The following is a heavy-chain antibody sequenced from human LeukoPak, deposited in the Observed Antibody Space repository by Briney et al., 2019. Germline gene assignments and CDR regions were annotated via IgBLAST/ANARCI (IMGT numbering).Heavy chain of an antibody. CDR2: ISGGGGTT. D-gene: IGHD1-7*01. CDR1: GFTFSTFA. CDR3: ARAEVGTAYFDS. Sequence: GGSLRLSCVASGFTFSTFAMSWVRQAPGKGLGWVSEISGGGGTTYYADSMKGRFSISRDISKSTLNLRMDSLRAEDTAVYDCARAEVGTAYFDSWGQGILVTVSS. V-gene: IGHV3-23*01. J-gene: IGHJ4*02.